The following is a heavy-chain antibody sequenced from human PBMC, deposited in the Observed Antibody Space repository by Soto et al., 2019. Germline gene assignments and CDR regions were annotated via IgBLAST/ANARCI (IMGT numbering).Heavy chain of an antibody. CDR1: GFTFRSYV. J-gene: IGHJ4*02. Sequence: QVQLVESGGGVVQPGTSLRLSCVGSGFTFRSYVIHWVRQAPGKGLEWVALTSYDGSNNFYGDSVKGRFTISRHNSRNTVELQMDSLRFADTALYYCALWGTTGGLAVWGQGTLVSVSS. D-gene: IGHD3-16*01. V-gene: IGHV3-33*05. CDR2: TSYDGSNN. CDR3: ALWGTTGGLAV.